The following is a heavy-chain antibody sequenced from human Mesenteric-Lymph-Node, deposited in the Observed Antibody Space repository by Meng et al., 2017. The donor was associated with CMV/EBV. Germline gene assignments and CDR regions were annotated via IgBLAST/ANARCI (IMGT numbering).Heavy chain of an antibody. J-gene: IGHJ4*02. V-gene: IGHV3-7*01. Sequence: GESLKISCAASGFTFRDYYMTWVRQPPGKGLVWLATIREDGTDKYYVDSVKGRFTISRDNAKNTLYLQMNSLRVEDTAIYFCARATATDFWGLGTLVTVSS. CDR2: IREDGTDK. CDR1: GFTFRDYY. CDR3: ARATATDF.